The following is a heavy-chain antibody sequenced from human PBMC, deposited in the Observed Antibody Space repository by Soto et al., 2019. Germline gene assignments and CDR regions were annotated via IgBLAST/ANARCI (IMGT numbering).Heavy chain of an antibody. V-gene: IGHV4-31*03. CDR2: IYYDGTT. CDR3: ARVGPDGNSISNFDY. D-gene: IGHD1-1*01. CDR1: GGSISSSTHY. Sequence: PSETLSLTCTVSGGSISSSTHYWSWIRLHPGKGLEWIGYIYYDGTTYHNPSLKSRVNMSVGTSKSQFSLKLNSVTAADTAIYYCARVGPDGNSISNFDYWGPGTPVTVSS. J-gene: IGHJ4*02.